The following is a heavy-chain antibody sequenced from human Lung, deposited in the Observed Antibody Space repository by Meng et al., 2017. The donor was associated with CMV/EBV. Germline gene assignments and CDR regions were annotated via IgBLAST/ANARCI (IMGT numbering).Heavy chain of an antibody. CDR2: ISNSGST. V-gene: IGHV4-59*01. CDR3: ARFDMDVEGYYGMDV. CDR1: GGSISTYY. J-gene: IGHJ6*01. D-gene: IGHD2-15*01. Sequence: SEXXSLTXTVSGGSISTYYWNWLRQLPGKGLEWIGYISNSGSTDYNPSLKSRVTISVDTSKNQFSLKLTSVTAADTAVYYCARFDMDVEGYYGMDVWGRGTTVTVSS.